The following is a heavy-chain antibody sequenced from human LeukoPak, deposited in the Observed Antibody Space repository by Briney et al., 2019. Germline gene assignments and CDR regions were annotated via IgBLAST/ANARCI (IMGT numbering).Heavy chain of an antibody. V-gene: IGHV3-30*02. CDR2: IWYDGSKK. J-gene: IGHJ4*02. CDR3: AKVSDPYSSSPILYYFDY. D-gene: IGHD6-13*01. CDR1: GFTFSSYG. Sequence: PGGSLRLSCAASGFTFSSYGMHWVRQAPGKGLEWVTFIWYDGSKKYYADSVKGRCTISRDNSKNTLYLQTNSLRAEDTAVYYCAKVSDPYSSSPILYYFDYWGQGTLVTVSS.